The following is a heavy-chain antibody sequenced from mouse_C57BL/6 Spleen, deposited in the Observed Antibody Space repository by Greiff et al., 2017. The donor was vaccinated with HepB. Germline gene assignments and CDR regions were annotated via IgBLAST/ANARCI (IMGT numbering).Heavy chain of an antibody. CDR2: IYPGDGDT. CDR1: GYAFSSYW. D-gene: IGHD1-1*01. Sequence: VQLQQSGAELVKPGASVKISCKASGYAFSSYWMNWVKQRPGKGLEWIGQIYPGDGDTNYNGKFKGKATLTADKSSSTAYMQLSSLTSEDSAVYFCARVDYYGSSPYYYAMDYWGQGTSVTVSS. V-gene: IGHV1-80*01. CDR3: ARVDYYGSSPYYYAMDY. J-gene: IGHJ4*01.